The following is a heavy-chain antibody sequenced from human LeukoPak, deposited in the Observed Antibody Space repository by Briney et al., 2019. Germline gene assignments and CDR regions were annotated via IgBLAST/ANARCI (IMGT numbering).Heavy chain of an antibody. CDR1: GYTFANYG. CDR2: INTGNGNT. J-gene: IGHJ1*01. CDR3: ARVPLSDSGGHYYPH. D-gene: IGHD2-21*01. Sequence: GASVKVSCKTSGYTFANYGMHWVRQAPRQSLEWMGWINTGNGNTKSSQKFQDRVALTRDTSASTAYMELNSLSSEDTAVYYCARVPLSDSGGHYYPHWGQGTLVTVSS. V-gene: IGHV1-3*04.